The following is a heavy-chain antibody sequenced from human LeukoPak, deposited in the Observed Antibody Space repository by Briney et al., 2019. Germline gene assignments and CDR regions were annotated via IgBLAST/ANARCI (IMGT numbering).Heavy chain of an antibody. D-gene: IGHD2-8*02. J-gene: IGHJ4*02. CDR2: IFPSGGEI. CDR1: GFTFSTFA. V-gene: IGHV3-23*01. CDR3: ATYRQVLLPFES. Sequence: GGTLRLSCAASGFTFSTFAMIWVRQPPGKGLEWVSSIFPSGGEIHYADSVRGRFTISRDNSKSTLSLQMNSLRAEDTAIYYCATYRQVLLPFESWGQGTLVTVSS.